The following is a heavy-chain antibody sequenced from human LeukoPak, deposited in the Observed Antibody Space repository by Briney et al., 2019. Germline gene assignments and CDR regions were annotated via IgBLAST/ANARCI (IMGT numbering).Heavy chain of an antibody. J-gene: IGHJ4*02. Sequence: TGGSLRLSCAASGFTFSSYSMNWVRQAPGKGLEWVSSISSSSSYIYYADSVKGRFTISRDNAKNSLYLQMNSLRAEDTAVYYCASADYYDSSGYGYWGQGTLVTVSS. CDR3: ASADYYDSSGYGY. CDR2: ISSSSSYI. CDR1: GFTFSSYS. V-gene: IGHV3-21*01. D-gene: IGHD3-22*01.